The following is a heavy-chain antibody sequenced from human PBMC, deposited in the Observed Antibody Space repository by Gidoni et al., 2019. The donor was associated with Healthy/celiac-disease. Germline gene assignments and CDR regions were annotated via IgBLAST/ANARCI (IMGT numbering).Heavy chain of an antibody. Sequence: QVQLVESGGGVVQPGRSLRLSCAASGFTFSSYGMHWVRQAPGKGLEWVAVISYDGSNKYYADSVKGRFTISRDNSKNTLYLQMNSLRAEDTAVYYCAKDQALTTVTTGDYWGQGTLVTVSS. CDR2: ISYDGSNK. D-gene: IGHD4-4*01. V-gene: IGHV3-30*18. CDR1: GFTFSSYG. CDR3: AKDQALTTVTTGDY. J-gene: IGHJ4*02.